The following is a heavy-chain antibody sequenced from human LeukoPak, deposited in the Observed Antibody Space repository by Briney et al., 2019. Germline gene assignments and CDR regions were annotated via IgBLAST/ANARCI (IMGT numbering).Heavy chain of an antibody. D-gene: IGHD4-17*01. J-gene: IGHJ4*02. CDR3: ARPLVTTALYFDY. CDR1: GFTFSSYE. V-gene: IGHV3-48*03. Sequence: GGSLRLSCAASGFTFSSYEMNWVSQAPGKGLEWVSYISSSGSTIYYADSVKGRFTISRDNAKNSLYLQMNSLRAEDTAVYYCARPLVTTALYFDYWGQGTLVTVSS. CDR2: ISSSGSTI.